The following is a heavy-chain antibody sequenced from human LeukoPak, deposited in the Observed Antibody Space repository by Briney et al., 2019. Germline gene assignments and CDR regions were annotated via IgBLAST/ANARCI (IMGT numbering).Heavy chain of an antibody. CDR1: GFTFSSYA. J-gene: IGHJ3*01. Sequence: GGSLRLSCAASGFTFSSYAMSWVRQAPGKGLEWVSAISGSGGSTYYADSVKGRFTIPRDNSKNTLYLQMNSLRAEDTAVYYWARGQKPMTHWGQGTMVTVSS. V-gene: IGHV3-23*01. CDR2: ISGSGGST. D-gene: IGHD3-22*01. CDR3: ARGQKPMTH.